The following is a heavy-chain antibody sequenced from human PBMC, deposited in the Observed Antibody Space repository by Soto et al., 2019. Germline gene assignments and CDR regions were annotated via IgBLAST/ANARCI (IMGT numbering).Heavy chain of an antibody. CDR2: IYYSGST. V-gene: IGHV4-30-4*01. Sequence: NPSETLSLTCTVSGGSISSGDYYWSWIRQPPGKGLEWIGYIYYSGSTYYNPSLKSRVTISVDTSKNQFSLKLSSVTAADTAVYYCARYYYDSSGFDYWGQGTLVTVSS. CDR3: ARYYYDSSGFDY. J-gene: IGHJ4*02. CDR1: GGSISSGDYY. D-gene: IGHD3-22*01.